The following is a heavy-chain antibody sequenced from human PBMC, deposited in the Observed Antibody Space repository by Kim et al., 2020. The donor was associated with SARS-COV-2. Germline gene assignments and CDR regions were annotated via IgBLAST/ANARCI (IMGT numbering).Heavy chain of an antibody. CDR1: GYPFGNYG. D-gene: IGHD3-22*01. CDR2: ISGDNSNT. J-gene: IGHJ6*02. V-gene: IGHV1-18*01. CDR3: AKDFLGGYYFASSVEYGMEV. Sequence: ASVKVSCRASGYPFGNYGISWLRQAPGHGLEWLGWISGDNSNTKYARRLQGRVTVTIDTSTNTAHMDLRSLTSDDTAVYYCAKDFLGGYYFASSVEYGMEVWGQGAEVTVSS.